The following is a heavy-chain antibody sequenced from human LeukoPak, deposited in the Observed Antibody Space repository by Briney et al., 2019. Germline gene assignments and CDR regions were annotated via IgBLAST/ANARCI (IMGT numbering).Heavy chain of an antibody. CDR2: ISGSGVST. J-gene: IGHJ6*04. Sequence: GGSLRLSWAASGFTFSNYAMSWVRQAPGKGLEWVSAISGSGVSTYYADSVKGRFTISRDNSKNTLYLQMNGLRAEDTAVYYCAKDPRGYYYGMDVWGKGTTVTVSS. D-gene: IGHD3-10*01. V-gene: IGHV3-23*01. CDR1: GFTFSNYA. CDR3: AKDPRGYYYGMDV.